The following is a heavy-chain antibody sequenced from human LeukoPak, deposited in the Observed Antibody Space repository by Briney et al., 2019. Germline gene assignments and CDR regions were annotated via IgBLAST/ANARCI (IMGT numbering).Heavy chain of an antibody. J-gene: IGHJ6*04. Sequence: GGSLRLSCAASGFTFSSYGMHWVRQAPGKGPEWVSAISGSGGSTYYADSVKGRFTISRDNSKNTLYLQMNSLRAEDTAVYYCARVVAAGDLDVWGNGTTVTVSS. D-gene: IGHD2-15*01. CDR2: ISGSGGST. CDR1: GFTFSSYG. CDR3: ARVVAAGDLDV. V-gene: IGHV3-23*01.